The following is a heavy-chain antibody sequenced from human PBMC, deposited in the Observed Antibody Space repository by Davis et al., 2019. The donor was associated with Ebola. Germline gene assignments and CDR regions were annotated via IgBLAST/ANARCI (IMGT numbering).Heavy chain of an antibody. Sequence: SETLSLTCTVSGGSINNYYWGWIRQPPGKGLEWIGTIYYSGSTYYNPSLKSRVTISVDTSKNQFSLKLSSVTAADTAVYYCARGYSGWFDPWGQGTLVTVSS. J-gene: IGHJ5*02. D-gene: IGHD1-26*01. CDR3: ARGYSGWFDP. CDR2: IYYSGST. V-gene: IGHV4-39*07. CDR1: GGSINNYY.